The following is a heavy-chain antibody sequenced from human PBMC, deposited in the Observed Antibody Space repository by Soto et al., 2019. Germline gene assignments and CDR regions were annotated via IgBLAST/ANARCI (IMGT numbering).Heavy chain of an antibody. CDR3: ARDVDADFRTDFDY. Sequence: PGGSLRLSCAASGFTFSSNAMSWIRRAPGKGLEWISYISGNGEIIQYAASARGRFTISRDNAENSVYLEMDSLRAEDTALYYCARDVDADFRTDFDYWGRGTLVTVSS. V-gene: IGHV3-11*01. CDR2: ISGNGEII. J-gene: IGHJ4*02. CDR1: GFTFSSNA. D-gene: IGHD4-17*01.